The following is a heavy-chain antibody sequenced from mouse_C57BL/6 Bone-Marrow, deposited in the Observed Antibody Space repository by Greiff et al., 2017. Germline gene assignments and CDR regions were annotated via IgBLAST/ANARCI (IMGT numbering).Heavy chain of an antibody. CDR3: TTPYYSNQFAY. D-gene: IGHD2-5*01. CDR1: GFNIKDDY. Sequence: VQLKQSGAELVRPGASVKLSCTASGFNIKDDYMHWVKQRPEQGLEWIGWIDPENGDTEYASKFQGKATITADTSSNTAYLQLSSLTSEDTAVYYCTTPYYSNQFAYWGQGTLGTVSA. J-gene: IGHJ3*01. CDR2: IDPENGDT. V-gene: IGHV14-4*01.